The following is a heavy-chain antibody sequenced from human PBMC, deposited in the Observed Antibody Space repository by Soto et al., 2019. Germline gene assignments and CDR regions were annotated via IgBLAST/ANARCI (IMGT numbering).Heavy chain of an antibody. J-gene: IGHJ6*02. CDR1: GFTFSSYA. D-gene: IGHD1-26*01. CDR2: ISYDGSNK. V-gene: IGHV3-30-3*01. CDR3: ARDLPPYRYERTYYYYGTGV. Sequence: LRLSCAASGFTFSSYAMHWVRQAPGKGLEWVAVISYDGSNKYYADSVKGRFTISRDNSKNTLYLQMNSLRAEDTAVYYCARDLPPYRYERTYYYYGTGVWGQGTTVTVSS.